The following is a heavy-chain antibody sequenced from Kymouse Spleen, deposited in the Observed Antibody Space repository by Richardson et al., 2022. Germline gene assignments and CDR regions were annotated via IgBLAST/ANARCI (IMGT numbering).Heavy chain of an antibody. CDR2: ISYDGSNK. V-gene: IGHV3-30*18. D-gene: IGHD2-8*01. Sequence: QVQLVESGGGVVQPGRSLRLSCAASGFTFSSYGMHWVRQAPGKGLEWVAVISYDGSNKYYADSVKGRFTISRDNSKNTLYLQMNSLRAEDTAVYYCAKDRGYCTNGVCFPFDYWGQGTLVTVSS. CDR1: GFTFSSYG. J-gene: IGHJ4*02. CDR3: AKDRGYCTNGVCFPFDY.